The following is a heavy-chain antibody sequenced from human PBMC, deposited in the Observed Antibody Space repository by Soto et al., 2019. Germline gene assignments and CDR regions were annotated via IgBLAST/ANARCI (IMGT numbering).Heavy chain of an antibody. CDR1: GFSFTSYG. CDR2: ISAYNGNT. V-gene: IGHV1-18*01. CDR3: ARDVARDRQYSASDSGLEY. D-gene: IGHD5-12*01. Sequence: QVHLVQSGGEVKKPGASVKVSCKASGFSFTSYGFTWVRQAPGQGLEWIGWISAYNGNTDYAQKVQGRVTMTTDTSTTTAYLELRGLTSAETAIYYCARDVARDRQYSASDSGLEYWGQGTLVTVSS. J-gene: IGHJ4*02.